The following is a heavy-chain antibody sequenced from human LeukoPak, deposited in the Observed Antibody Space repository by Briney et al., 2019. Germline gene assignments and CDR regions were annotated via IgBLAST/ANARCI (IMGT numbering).Heavy chain of an antibody. Sequence: GGSLRLSCAASGFTFSSYAMNWVRQAPGKGLEWVSAISGSGSSTYYADSVKGRFTISRDNSKNTQYLQMNSLRAEDTAVYYCEKDRSYDFWSGYSGVGDYWGQGTLVTVSS. CDR1: GFTFSSYA. D-gene: IGHD3-3*01. CDR3: EKDRSYDFWSGYSGVGDY. CDR2: ISGSGSST. J-gene: IGHJ4*02. V-gene: IGHV3-23*01.